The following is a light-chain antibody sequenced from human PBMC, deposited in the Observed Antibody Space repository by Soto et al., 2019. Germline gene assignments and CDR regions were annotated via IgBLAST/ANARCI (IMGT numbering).Light chain of an antibody. CDR2: GAS. J-gene: IGKJ5*01. CDR1: QSVRSN. CDR3: QHYDHWPLT. V-gene: IGKV3-15*01. Sequence: EIVMTQSPASLSVSPGERATLSCRASQSVRSNLAWYQQRPGQVPRVLIYGASPRDTGIPALFSGSGAGTECTRTISSLQSEDFAVYYCQHYDHWPLTFGQGTRLEIK.